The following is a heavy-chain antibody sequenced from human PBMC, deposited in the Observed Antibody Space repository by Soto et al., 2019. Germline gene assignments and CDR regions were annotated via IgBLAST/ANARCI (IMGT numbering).Heavy chain of an antibody. J-gene: IGHJ1*01. V-gene: IGHV4-39*01. Sequence: QLQLQESGPGLVKPSETLSLTCTVSGGSISSSSYYWGWIRQPPGKGLEWIGSIYYSGSTYYNPSLKSRVTISVDTSKNQFSLKLSSVTAADTAVYYCARLTLGSSWYAEYFQHWGQGTLVTVSS. CDR1: GGSISSSSYY. CDR3: ARLTLGSSWYAEYFQH. CDR2: IYYSGST. D-gene: IGHD6-13*01.